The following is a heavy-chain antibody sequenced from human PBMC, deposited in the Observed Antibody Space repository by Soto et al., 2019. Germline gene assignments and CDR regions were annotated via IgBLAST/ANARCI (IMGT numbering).Heavy chain of an antibody. J-gene: IGHJ3*02. Sequence: EVQLVESGGGLVKPGGSLRLSCAASGFTFSSYSMNWVRQAPGKGLEWVSSISSSSSYIYYADSVKGRFTISRDNAKNSLYLQMNSLRAEDTAVYYCARMLGDRIAPKDAFDIWAQGTMVTVSS. D-gene: IGHD3-16*01. CDR2: ISSSSSYI. CDR3: ARMLGDRIAPKDAFDI. V-gene: IGHV3-21*01. CDR1: GFTFSSYS.